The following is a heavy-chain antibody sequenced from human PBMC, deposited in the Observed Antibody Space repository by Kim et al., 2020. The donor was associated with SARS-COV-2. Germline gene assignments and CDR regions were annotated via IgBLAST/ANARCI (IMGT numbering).Heavy chain of an antibody. V-gene: IGHV4-59*13. J-gene: IGHJ4*02. Sequence: SETLSLTCTVSGGSISSYYWSWIRQPPGKGLEWIGYIYYSGSTNYNPSLKSRVTISVDTSKNQFSLKLSSVTAADTAVYYCARAKISGFSGRYFDYWGQGTLVTVSS. D-gene: IGHD3-10*01. CDR2: IYYSGST. CDR3: ARAKISGFSGRYFDY. CDR1: GGSISSYY.